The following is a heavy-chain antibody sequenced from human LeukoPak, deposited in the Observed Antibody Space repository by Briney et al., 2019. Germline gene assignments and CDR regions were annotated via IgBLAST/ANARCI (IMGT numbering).Heavy chain of an antibody. D-gene: IGHD3-10*01. Sequence: SGPALVKPTQTLTLTCTFSGFSLSTSGMCVSWIRQPPGKALEWLARIDWDDDKYYSTSLKTRLTISKDTSKNQVVLTMTNMDPVDTATYYCARTPPAPYYYGSGSYYYYFDYWGQGTLVTVSS. CDR2: IDWDDDK. CDR1: GFSLSTSGMC. CDR3: ARTPPAPYYYGSGSYYYYFDY. V-gene: IGHV2-70*11. J-gene: IGHJ4*02.